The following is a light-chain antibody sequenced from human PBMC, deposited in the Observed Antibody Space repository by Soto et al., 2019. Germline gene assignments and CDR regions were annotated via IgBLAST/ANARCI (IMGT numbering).Light chain of an antibody. Sequence: QSALTQPASVSGSPGQSITISCTGTSSDVGDYKYVSWYQQHPGKAPKLIIYEVSNRPSGISNRFSGSKSGTSVSLAISGLRSDDEATYYCAGWDDTLDAQVFGGGTKLTVL. CDR1: SSDVGDYKY. CDR3: AGWDDTLDAQV. CDR2: EVS. V-gene: IGLV2-14*01. J-gene: IGLJ3*02.